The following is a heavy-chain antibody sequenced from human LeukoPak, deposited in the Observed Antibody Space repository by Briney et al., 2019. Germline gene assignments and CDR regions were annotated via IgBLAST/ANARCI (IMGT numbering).Heavy chain of an antibody. CDR3: GRDTVTTISNWFDP. J-gene: IGHJ5*02. CDR2: ISAYNGNT. Sequence: ASVKVSCKASGYTFTSYGISWVRQAPGQGLEWMGWISAYNGNTNYAQKLQGRVTMTTDTSTSTAYMELRSLRSDDTAVYYCGRDTVTTISNWFDPWGQGTLVTVSS. D-gene: IGHD4-11*01. CDR1: GYTFTSYG. V-gene: IGHV1-18*01.